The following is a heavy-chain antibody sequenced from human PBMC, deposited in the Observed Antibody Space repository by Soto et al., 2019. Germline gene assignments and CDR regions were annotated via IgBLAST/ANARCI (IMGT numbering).Heavy chain of an antibody. D-gene: IGHD3-22*01. CDR2: IYPGDSDT. J-gene: IGHJ6*02. CDR1: GYSFTSYW. V-gene: IGHV5-51*01. CDR3: ARGPRRDYYDSSGYYPPRDWYYGMDV. Sequence: PGESLKISCKGSGYSFTSYWIGWVRQMPGKGLEWMGIIYPGDSDTRYSPSFQGQVTISADKSISTAYLQWSSLKASDTAMYYCARGPRRDYYDSSGYYPPRDWYYGMDVWGQGTTVTVSS.